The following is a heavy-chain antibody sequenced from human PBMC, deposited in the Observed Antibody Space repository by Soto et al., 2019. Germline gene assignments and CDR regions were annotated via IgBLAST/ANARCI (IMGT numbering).Heavy chain of an antibody. V-gene: IGHV3-49*04. J-gene: IGHJ6*02. CDR3: TSVVGGMDV. CDR1: GFTFGDYP. Sequence: GGSLRLSCTASGFTFGDYPMSWVRQAPGKGLEWVGFIRSKAYGGTTEYAASVKGRFTISRDDSKSIAYLQMNSLKTEDTAVYYCTSVVGGMDVWGQGTTVTVSS. D-gene: IGHD2-15*01. CDR2: IRSKAYGGTT.